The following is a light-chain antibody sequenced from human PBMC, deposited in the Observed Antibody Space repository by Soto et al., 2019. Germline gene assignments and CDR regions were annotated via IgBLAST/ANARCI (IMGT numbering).Light chain of an antibody. CDR2: DVA. CDR3: VSYTSSTTYV. Sequence: QSVLTQPASVSDSPGQSITISCTGTSSDVGGSNFVSWYQQHPGKPPKLTIYDVANRPSGVSNRFSGSKSGSTASLIISRLQTEDEADYYCVSYTSSTTYVFGTGTKVTLL. CDR1: SSDVGGSNF. J-gene: IGLJ1*01. V-gene: IGLV2-14*03.